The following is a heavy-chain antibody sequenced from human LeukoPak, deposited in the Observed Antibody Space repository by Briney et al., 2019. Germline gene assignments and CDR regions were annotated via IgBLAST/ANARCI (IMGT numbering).Heavy chain of an antibody. Sequence: GGSLRLSCAASGLTVTSNHMSWVRQAPGKGLEWVSLMKSDGTTEYADSVKDRFTISRDNSKNTLFLQMNSLRVEDTAVYYCARLRRGYWGRGTPVSVSS. V-gene: IGHV3-53*01. J-gene: IGHJ4*02. CDR3: ARLRRGY. CDR2: MKSDGTT. CDR1: GLTVTSNH.